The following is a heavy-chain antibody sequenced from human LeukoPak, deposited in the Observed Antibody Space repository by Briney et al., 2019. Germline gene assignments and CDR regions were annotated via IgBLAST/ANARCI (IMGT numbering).Heavy chain of an antibody. CDR2: ISYDGNDK. CDR1: EFTFNIYG. D-gene: IGHD3-22*01. V-gene: IGHV3-30*18. J-gene: IGHJ6*02. CDR3: AKASNYYDTYGMDV. Sequence: GGSLRLSCAASEFTFNIYGMHWVRQAPGKGLEWVAVISYDGNDKYYADSVKGRFTVSRDNSKNTLYLQMNSLRTEDTAVFYCAKASNYYDTYGMDVWGQGTAVAVSS.